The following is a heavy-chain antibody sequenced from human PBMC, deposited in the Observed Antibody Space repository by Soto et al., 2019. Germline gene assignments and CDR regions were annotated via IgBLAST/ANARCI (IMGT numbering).Heavy chain of an antibody. CDR1: GGSFSGYY. J-gene: IGHJ1*01. V-gene: IGHV4-34*01. CDR3: ARGGSGYSSSFFGVGYFQH. D-gene: IGHD6-6*01. CDR2: INHSGST. Sequence: SETLSLTCAVYGGSFSGYYWSWIRQPPGKGLEWIGEINHSGSTNYNPSLKSRVTISVDTSKNQFSLKLSSVTAADTAVYYCARGGSGYSSSFFGVGYFQHWGQGTLVTVSS.